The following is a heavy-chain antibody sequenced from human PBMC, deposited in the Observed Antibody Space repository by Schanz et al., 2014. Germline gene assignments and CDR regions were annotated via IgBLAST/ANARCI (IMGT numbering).Heavy chain of an antibody. Sequence: QVQLQESGPGLVKPSQTLSLTCTVASGSISSSGSYWSWIRQRPGKGLEWIGYIYYSGNTYFNPSLQSRLIISVDTSKKQVSLKLSSVTAADTAVYFCARLGGYVFDYWGQGTLVTVSS. J-gene: IGHJ4*02. CDR3: ARLGGYVFDY. CDR1: SGSISSSGSY. CDR2: IYYSGNT. V-gene: IGHV4-31*03. D-gene: IGHD3-22*01.